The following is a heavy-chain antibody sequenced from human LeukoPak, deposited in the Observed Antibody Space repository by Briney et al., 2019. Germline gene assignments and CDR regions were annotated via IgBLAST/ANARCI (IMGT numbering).Heavy chain of an antibody. J-gene: IGHJ4*02. CDR3: TKAPIVSCSGAFCYPFDS. CDR1: GFTFSSYE. V-gene: IGHV3-48*03. Sequence: GGSLRLSCATSGFTFSSYEMLWVRKAPGKVLEWVSYISSSGSTIYHADCVKGRFTISIDNSKNTLFLQMNSLRAEDTAIYYCTKAPIVSCSGAFCYPFDSWGQGTLVTVSS. CDR2: ISSSGSTI. D-gene: IGHD2-15*01.